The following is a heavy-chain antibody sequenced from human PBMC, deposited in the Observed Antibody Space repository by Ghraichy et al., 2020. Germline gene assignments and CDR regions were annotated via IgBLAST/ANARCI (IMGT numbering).Heavy chain of an antibody. CDR2: INHSGTT. Sequence: GSLRLSCAVYGGSFSGYYWSWIRQPPGKGLEWIGEINHSGTTNYNPSLKSRVTISVDTSKNQFSLKLSSVTAADTAVYYCARGGYCSGGSCYSGKIDYWAREPWSPSPQ. V-gene: IGHV4-34*01. J-gene: IGHJ4*02. D-gene: IGHD2-15*01. CDR1: GGSFSGYY. CDR3: ARGGYCSGGSCYSGKIDY.